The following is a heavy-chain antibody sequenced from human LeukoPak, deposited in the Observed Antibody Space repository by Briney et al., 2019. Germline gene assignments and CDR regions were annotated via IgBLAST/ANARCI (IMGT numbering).Heavy chain of an antibody. V-gene: IGHV3-48*01. Sequence: GGSLRLSCAASGFTFSSYSMNWVRQAPGKGLEWVSYISSSSSTIYYADSVEGRFTISRDNAKNSLYLQMNSLRAEDTAVYYCAAGGNSDYWGQGTLVTVSS. CDR3: AAGGNSDY. D-gene: IGHD4-23*01. J-gene: IGHJ4*02. CDR1: GFTFSSYS. CDR2: ISSSSSTI.